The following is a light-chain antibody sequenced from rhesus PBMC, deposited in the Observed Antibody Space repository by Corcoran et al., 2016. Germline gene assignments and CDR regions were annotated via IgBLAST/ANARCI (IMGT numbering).Light chain of an antibody. Sequence: DIQMTQSPSSLSASVGDRVTITCRASQGISSYLNWYQQKPGKAPKLLIYYENRLENGVPSRFSGIGSGTEFTLTISILQPEDFATYYCQQYETLPPLSFGGGTKVEIK. V-gene: IGKV1-32*05. CDR2: YEN. CDR3: QQYETLPPLS. CDR1: QGISSY. J-gene: IGKJ4*01.